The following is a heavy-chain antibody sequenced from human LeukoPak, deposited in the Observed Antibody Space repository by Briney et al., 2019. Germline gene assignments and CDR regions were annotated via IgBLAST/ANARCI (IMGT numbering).Heavy chain of an antibody. D-gene: IGHD3-10*01. CDR1: GFTVSSNY. J-gene: IGHJ4*02. CDR2: IYSGGST. Sequence: PGGSLRLSCAASGFTVSSNYMSWVRQAPGKGLEWVSVIYSGGSTYYADSVKGRFTISRDNSKNTLYLQMNSLRAEDTAVYYCAKEAPNYYGSGSYLTVYYFDYWGQGTLVTVSS. CDR3: AKEAPNYYGSGSYLTVYYFDY. V-gene: IGHV3-53*01.